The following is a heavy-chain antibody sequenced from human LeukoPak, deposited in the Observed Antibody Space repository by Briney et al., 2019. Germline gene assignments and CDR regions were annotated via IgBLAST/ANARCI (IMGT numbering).Heavy chain of an antibody. D-gene: IGHD3-9*01. CDR1: GGSISSYY. Sequence: SETLSLTCTVSGGSISSYYWSWVRQPPGKGLEWIGYISKSGNTNYNPSLKSRGTQLGDTSKNQFFLRLTSVTAADTAVYYCARGRYVNSFYAFDIWGQGTMVTVSS. CDR3: ARGRYVNSFYAFDI. J-gene: IGHJ3*02. V-gene: IGHV4-59*01. CDR2: ISKSGNT.